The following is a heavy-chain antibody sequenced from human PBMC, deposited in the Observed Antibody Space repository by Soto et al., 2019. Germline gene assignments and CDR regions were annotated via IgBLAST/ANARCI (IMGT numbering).Heavy chain of an antibody. Sequence: QITLKESGPTLVKPTQTLTLTYTFSGFSLSTSGVGVGWIRQPPGKALEWLALIYWDDDKRYSPSLNSRLAITKDTSKNQVVLTMTNIEHVDTATYYCVYRQAFISVTWTLFHYWGQGTLVTVSS. J-gene: IGHJ4*02. V-gene: IGHV2-5*02. D-gene: IGHD3-16*02. CDR1: GFSLSTSGVG. CDR2: IYWDDDK. CDR3: VYRQAFISVTWTLFHY.